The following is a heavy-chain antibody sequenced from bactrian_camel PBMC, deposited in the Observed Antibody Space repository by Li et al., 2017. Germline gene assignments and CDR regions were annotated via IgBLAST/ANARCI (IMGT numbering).Heavy chain of an antibody. J-gene: IGHJ6*01. CDR1: GASIGC. V-gene: IGHV3S54*01. Sequence: HVQLVESGGGSVQAGGSLRLSCAASGASIGCMAWFRQAPGKEREGVGSTYRGGGPTNYADSVKGRFTISQDNPKNTLYLQMNSLKPEDTAMYYCASGTVGSCGGGPSVWFTDFRYWGQGTQVTVS. CDR3: ASGTVGSCGGGPSVWFTDFRY. CDR2: TYRGGGPT. D-gene: IGHD7*01.